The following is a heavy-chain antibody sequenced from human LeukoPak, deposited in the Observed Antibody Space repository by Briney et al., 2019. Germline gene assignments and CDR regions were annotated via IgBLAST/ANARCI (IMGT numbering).Heavy chain of an antibody. CDR1: GYTLTQLA. CDR2: FDPEDGDT. V-gene: IGHV1-24*01. D-gene: IGHD2-15*01. J-gene: IGHJ5*02. CDR3: GRHQLYCRGASCYPDWFDP. Sequence: GASVKVSCKVSGYTLTQLAMHWVRQAPGKGLEWMGGFDPEDGDTVYAQRFQGRVTMTEDTSTDTAYMELSSLRSDDTAVYYCGRHQLYCRGASCYPDWFDPWGQGILVTVSS.